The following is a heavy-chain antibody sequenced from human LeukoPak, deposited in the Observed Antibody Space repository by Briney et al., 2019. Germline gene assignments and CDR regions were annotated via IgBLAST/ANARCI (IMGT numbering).Heavy chain of an antibody. D-gene: IGHD2-21*01. J-gene: IGHJ6*03. CDR2: ISAYNGNT. CDR1: GYTFTSYG. Sequence: ASVKVSCKASGYTFTSYGISWVRQAPGQGLEWMGWISAYNGNTNYAQKLQGRVTMTTDTSTSTAYMELRSLRSDDTAVYYCARDRVRTYYYYYMDVWGKGTTATVSS. V-gene: IGHV1-18*01. CDR3: ARDRVRTYYYYYMDV.